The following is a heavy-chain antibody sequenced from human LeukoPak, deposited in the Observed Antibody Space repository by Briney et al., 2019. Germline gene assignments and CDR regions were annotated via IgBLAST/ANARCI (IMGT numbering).Heavy chain of an antibody. Sequence: PSETLSLTCAVSGHSISSGYYCGWIRQPPGKGLEWIGSIYHSGSTYYNPSLKSRVTISVDTSKNQFSLKLSSVTAADTAVYYCARLLPDIVVVPAAARYNWFDPWGQGTLVTVSS. V-gene: IGHV4-38-2*01. D-gene: IGHD2-2*01. CDR2: IYHSGST. CDR1: GHSISSGYY. J-gene: IGHJ5*02. CDR3: ARLLPDIVVVPAAARYNWFDP.